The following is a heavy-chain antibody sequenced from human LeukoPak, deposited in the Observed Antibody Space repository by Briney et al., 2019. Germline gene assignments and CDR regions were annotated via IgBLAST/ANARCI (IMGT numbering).Heavy chain of an antibody. CDR3: ARALRIIAVAGKGYYFDY. V-gene: IGHV3-23*01. CDR1: GFTFSSYA. CDR2: ISGSGGST. J-gene: IGHJ4*02. Sequence: GGSLRLSCAASGFTFSSYAMSWVRQAPGKGLEWVSAISGSGGSTYYADSVKGRFTISRDNSKNALYLQMNSLRAEDTAVYYCARALRIIAVAGKGYYFDYWGQGTLVTVSS. D-gene: IGHD6-19*01.